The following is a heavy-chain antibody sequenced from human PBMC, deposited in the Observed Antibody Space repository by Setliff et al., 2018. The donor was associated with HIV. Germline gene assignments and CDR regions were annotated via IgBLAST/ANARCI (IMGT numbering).Heavy chain of an antibody. J-gene: IGHJ4*02. D-gene: IGHD5-12*01. V-gene: IGHV4-59*08. Sequence: KPSETLSLTCTVSGDSIRGYYWGWIRQPPGKGLEWMGYVFYTGFAAYNPSLKSRLTISVDTSKSQFSLRLTSVTAADTAIYYCARQVSIPGVAITPVDYWGQGALVTVSS. CDR3: ARQVSIPGVAITPVDY. CDR1: GDSIRGYY. CDR2: VFYTGFA.